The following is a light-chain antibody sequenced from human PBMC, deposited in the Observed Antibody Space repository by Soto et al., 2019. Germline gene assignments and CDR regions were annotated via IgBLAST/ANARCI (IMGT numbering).Light chain of an antibody. CDR2: DVS. J-gene: IGLJ2*01. Sequence: QSVLTQPRSVSGSPGQSVTISCTGTSSDVGGYNYVSWYQQHPGKAPKLMIYDVSKRPSGVPDRFSGSKSGNTASLTISGLQAEDEAAYYCCSYAGSYEVFGGGTKLTVL. CDR3: CSYAGSYEV. CDR1: SSDVGGYNY. V-gene: IGLV2-11*01.